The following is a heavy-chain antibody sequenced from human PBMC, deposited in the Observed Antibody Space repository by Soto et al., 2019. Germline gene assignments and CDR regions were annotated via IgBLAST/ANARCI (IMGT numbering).Heavy chain of an antibody. D-gene: IGHD6-19*01. CDR3: AKGGRQWLVTSDFNY. V-gene: IGHV3-30*18. CDR2: VSHDGRNT. CDR1: GFTFSDYA. Sequence: VQLVESGGGVVQPGRSLRLSCAASGFTFSDYAMHWVRQAPGKGLEWVAVVSHDGRNTHYADSVKGRFTIPRDSSKNTVPLEMTSLRAEEMAVYCCAKGGRQWLVTSDFNYWGQGALVTVSS. J-gene: IGHJ4*02.